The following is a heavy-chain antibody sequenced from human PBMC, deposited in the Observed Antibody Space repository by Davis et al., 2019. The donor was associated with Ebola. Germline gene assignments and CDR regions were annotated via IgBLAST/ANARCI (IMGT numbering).Heavy chain of an antibody. CDR1: GFTFSSYS. Sequence: GESLKISCAASGFTFSSYSMNWVRQAPGRGLEWLSSITSSSSYIYYADSVRGRFTISRDNSKNTLYLQMNSLRAEDTAMYYCARHASGDFWYFGLWGRGTLVTVSS. CDR2: ITSSSSYI. V-gene: IGHV3-21*04. D-gene: IGHD3-10*01. J-gene: IGHJ2*01. CDR3: ARHASGDFWYFGL.